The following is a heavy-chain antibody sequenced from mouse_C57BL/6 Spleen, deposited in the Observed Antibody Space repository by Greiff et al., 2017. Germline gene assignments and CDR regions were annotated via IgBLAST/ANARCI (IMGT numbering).Heavy chain of an antibody. Sequence: EVQVVESGPGLVKPSQSLSLTCSVTGYSITSGYYWNWIRQLPGNKLEWMGYISYDGSNNYNPSLKNRISITRDTSKNQFFLKLNSVTTEDTATYYCARGGSTWFAYWGQGTLVTVSA. V-gene: IGHV3-6*01. CDR3: ARGGSTWFAY. CDR2: ISYDGSN. J-gene: IGHJ3*01. CDR1: GYSITSGYY. D-gene: IGHD1-1*01.